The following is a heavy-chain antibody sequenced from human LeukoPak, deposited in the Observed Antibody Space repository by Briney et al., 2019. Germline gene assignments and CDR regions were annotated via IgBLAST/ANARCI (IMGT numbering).Heavy chain of an antibody. Sequence: GGSLRLSCAASGFTFSSYAMSWVRQAPGKGLEWVSVISGSGGSTYYADSVKGRFTISRDNSKNTLYLQMNSLRAEDTAVYYCAKTPIWDYDSSGYSYWGQGTLVTVSS. CDR1: GFTFSSYA. CDR3: AKTPIWDYDSSGYSY. D-gene: IGHD3-22*01. J-gene: IGHJ4*02. CDR2: ISGSGGST. V-gene: IGHV3-23*01.